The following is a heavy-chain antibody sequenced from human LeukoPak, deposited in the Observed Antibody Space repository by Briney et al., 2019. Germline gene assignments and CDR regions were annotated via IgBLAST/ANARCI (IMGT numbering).Heavy chain of an antibody. CDR3: ARDFDY. Sequence: GGSLRLSCAASGFSFSYYGMNWVRQAPGKGLEWISYIHERGSPIYYADSVKGRFTISRDNAKNSLYLQMNSLRAEDTAVYYCARDFDYWGQGTPVTVSS. CDR1: GFSFSYYG. J-gene: IGHJ4*02. V-gene: IGHV3-48*01. CDR2: IHERGSPI.